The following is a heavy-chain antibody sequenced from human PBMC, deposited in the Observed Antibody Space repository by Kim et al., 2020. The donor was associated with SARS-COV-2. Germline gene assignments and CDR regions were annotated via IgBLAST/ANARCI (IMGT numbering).Heavy chain of an antibody. V-gene: IGHV4-39*01. CDR3: ATGGGYCSSNSCSDPVVAATDRDGAFDI. D-gene: IGHD2-2*01. Sequence: SETLSLTCTVSGGSISSSSYYWGWIRQPPGKGLEWIGSIYYSGSTYYNPSLKSRVTISVDTSKNQFSLKLSSVTAADTAVYYCATGGGYCSSNSCSDPVVAATDRDGAFDIWGQGTMVTVSS. CDR2: IYYSGST. CDR1: GGSISSSSYY. J-gene: IGHJ3*02.